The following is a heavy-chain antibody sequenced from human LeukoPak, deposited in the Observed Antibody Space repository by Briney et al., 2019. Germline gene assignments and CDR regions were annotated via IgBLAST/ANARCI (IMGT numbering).Heavy chain of an antibody. V-gene: IGHV1-69*13. CDR2: IIPIFGTA. J-gene: IGHJ4*02. D-gene: IGHD3-3*01. Sequence: SVKVSCKASGGTFSSYAISWVRQAPGQGLEWMGGIIPIFGTANYAQKFQGRVTITADESTSTAYMELSSLRSEDTSVYYCARRTIFGVANQETFDYWGQGTLVTVSS. CDR1: GGTFSSYA. CDR3: ARRTIFGVANQETFDY.